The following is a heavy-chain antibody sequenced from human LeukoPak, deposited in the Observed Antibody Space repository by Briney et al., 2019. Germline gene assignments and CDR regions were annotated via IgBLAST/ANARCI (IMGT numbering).Heavy chain of an antibody. CDR3: ARGPLGKHYDFWSGKSTDYFDY. CDR1: GGSISSGGYY. D-gene: IGHD3-3*01. V-gene: IGHV4-31*03. Sequence: SQTLSLTCTVSGGSISSGGYYWSWIRQHPGKGLEWIGYIYYSGSTNYNPSLKSRVTISVDTSKNQFSLKLSSVTAADTAVYYCARGPLGKHYDFWSGKSTDYFDYWGQGTLVTVSS. J-gene: IGHJ4*02. CDR2: IYYSGST.